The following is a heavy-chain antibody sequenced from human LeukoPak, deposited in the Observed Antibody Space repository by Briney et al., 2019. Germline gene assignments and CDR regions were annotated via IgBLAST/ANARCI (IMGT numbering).Heavy chain of an antibody. CDR2: INPNSGDT. J-gene: IGHJ4*02. CDR1: GYRLTDYY. D-gene: IGHD4-23*01. Sequence: ASVKVSCEASGYRLTDYYMHWVRQAPGQGLEWMGWINPNSGDTNYAQRFQGRVTMTRDTSISTAYMELSRLRSDDTAVYYCARDDYGGNGLAHWGQGTLVTVSS. V-gene: IGHV1-2*02. CDR3: ARDDYGGNGLAH.